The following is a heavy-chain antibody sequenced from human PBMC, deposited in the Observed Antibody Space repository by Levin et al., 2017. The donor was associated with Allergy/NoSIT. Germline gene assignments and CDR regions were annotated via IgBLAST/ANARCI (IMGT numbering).Heavy chain of an antibody. V-gene: IGHV4-59*01. CDR3: ARVMSGYYNYYGMDG. Sequence: SETLSLTCTVSGGSISSYYWSWIRQPPGKGLEWIGYIYYSGSTNYNPSLKSRVTISVDTSKNQFSLKLSSVTAADTAVYYCARVMSGYYNYYGMDGWGQGTTVTVSS. CDR1: GGSISSYY. D-gene: IGHD3-16*01. CDR2: IYYSGST. J-gene: IGHJ6*02.